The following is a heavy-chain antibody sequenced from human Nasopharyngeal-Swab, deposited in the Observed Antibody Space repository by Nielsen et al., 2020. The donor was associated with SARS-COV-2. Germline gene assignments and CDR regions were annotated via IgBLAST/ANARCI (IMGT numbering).Heavy chain of an antibody. V-gene: IGHV4-59*01. Sequence: WILQSPGKGLEWIGYIYDSGSTNYNPSLKSRVTISVDTSKNQFSLKLSSVTAADTAVYYCARGERRAARPPGWYFDYWGQGTLVTVSS. J-gene: IGHJ4*02. D-gene: IGHD6-6*01. CDR2: IYDSGST. CDR3: ARGERRAARPPGWYFDY.